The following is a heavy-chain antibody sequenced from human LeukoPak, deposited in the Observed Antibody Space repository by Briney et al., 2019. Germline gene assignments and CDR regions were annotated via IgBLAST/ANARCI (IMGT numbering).Heavy chain of an antibody. V-gene: IGHV4-39*01. CDR1: GFTFSSYE. Sequence: GSLRLSCAASGFTFSSYEMNWVRQARGKGLEGIGSILYRGSTYYNPSFKSRVTIYVDTYRNQFSLKLRSVTAADTAVYYCARHGPWDSSGYLEYWGQGILVTVSS. D-gene: IGHD3-22*01. J-gene: IGHJ4*02. CDR3: ARHGPWDSSGYLEY. CDR2: ILYRGST.